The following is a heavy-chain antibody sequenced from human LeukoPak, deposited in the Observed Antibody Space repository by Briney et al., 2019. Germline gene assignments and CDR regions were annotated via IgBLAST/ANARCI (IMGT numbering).Heavy chain of an antibody. Sequence: GRSLRLSCAASGFTFSSYAMHWVRQAPGKGLEWVAVISYDGSNKYYADSVKGRFTISRDNSKNTLYLQMNSLRAEDTAVYYCAKEHITMGALDIWGQGTMVTVSS. CDR2: ISYDGSNK. J-gene: IGHJ3*02. V-gene: IGHV3-30*04. CDR1: GFTFSSYA. D-gene: IGHD3-10*01. CDR3: AKEHITMGALDI.